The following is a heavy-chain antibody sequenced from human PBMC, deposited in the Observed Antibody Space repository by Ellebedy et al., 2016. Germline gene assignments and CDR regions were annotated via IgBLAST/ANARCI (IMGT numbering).Heavy chain of an antibody. J-gene: IGHJ3*02. CDR1: GYSFTTYW. Sequence: KVSXKASGYSFTTYWIGWVRQMPEKGLEWIGIIYPEDSDTKYSPSFQGQVTISVDKSIRTAYLQWRSLKAADTAMYYCASSTYDILTGYYRGAFDIWGQGTMVTVSS. CDR2: IYPEDSDT. D-gene: IGHD3-9*01. CDR3: ASSTYDILTGYYRGAFDI. V-gene: IGHV5-51*01.